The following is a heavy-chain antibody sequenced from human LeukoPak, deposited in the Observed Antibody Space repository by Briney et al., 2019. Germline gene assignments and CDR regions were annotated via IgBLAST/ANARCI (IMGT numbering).Heavy chain of an antibody. D-gene: IGHD3-22*01. CDR1: GFTFSGSA. J-gene: IGHJ4*02. Sequence: GGSLRLSCAASGFTFSGSAMHWVRQAPGKGLEWVGRIKSKTDGGTTDYAAPVKGRFTISRDDSKNTLYLQMNSLKTEDTAVYYCTTRGYYYDSSGYPMYYFDYWGQGTLVTVSS. V-gene: IGHV3-15*01. CDR2: IKSKTDGGTT. CDR3: TTRGYYYDSSGYPMYYFDY.